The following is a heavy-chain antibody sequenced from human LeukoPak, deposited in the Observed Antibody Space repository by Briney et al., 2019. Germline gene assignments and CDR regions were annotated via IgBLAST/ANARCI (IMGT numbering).Heavy chain of an antibody. Sequence: SETLSLTCTVSGGSISSGGYYWSWIRQHPGKGLEWIGYIYYSGSTYYNPSLKSRVTISVDTSKNQFSLKLSSVTAADTAVYYCARDTSRIAAAGAYYYYGMDVWGQGTTVTVSS. CDR1: GGSISSGGYY. CDR2: IYYSGST. J-gene: IGHJ6*02. CDR3: ARDTSRIAAAGAYYYYGMDV. V-gene: IGHV4-31*03. D-gene: IGHD6-13*01.